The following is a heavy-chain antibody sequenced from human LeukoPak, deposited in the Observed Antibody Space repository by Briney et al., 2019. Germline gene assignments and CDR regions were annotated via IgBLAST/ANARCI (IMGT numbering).Heavy chain of an antibody. V-gene: IGHV3-9*01. CDR1: GFTFDDYA. D-gene: IGHD5-12*01. CDR3: AKDLHSGYGSPPIFDY. Sequence: GGSLRLSCAASGFTFDDYAMHWVRQAPGKGLEWVSGISWNSGSIGYADSVKGRFTISRDNAKNSLYLQMNSLRAEDTALYYCAKDLHSGYGSPPIFDYWGQGTLVTVSS. CDR2: ISWNSGSI. J-gene: IGHJ4*02.